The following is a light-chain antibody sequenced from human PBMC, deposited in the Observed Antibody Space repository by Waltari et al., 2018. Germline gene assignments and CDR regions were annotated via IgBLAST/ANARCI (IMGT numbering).Light chain of an antibody. CDR2: AAS. CDR1: PGINGY. CDR3: QQYTNTPSWT. J-gene: IGKJ1*01. Sequence: DIQMTQSPSSLSASVGDRVTITCRASPGINGYLNWYQQKPGKAPKLLIYAASSLQSGVPSRFSGSGSGTDFTLTISSLQPEDVAVYYCQQYTNTPSWTFGQGTKVEIK. V-gene: IGKV1-39*01.